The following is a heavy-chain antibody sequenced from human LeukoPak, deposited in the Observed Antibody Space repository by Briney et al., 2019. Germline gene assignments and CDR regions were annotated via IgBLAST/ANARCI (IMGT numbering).Heavy chain of an antibody. D-gene: IGHD6-25*01. CDR1: GFTLSSYE. J-gene: IGHJ4*02. V-gene: IGHV3-23*01. Sequence: GGSLRLSCTVSGFTLSSYEMSWIRQAPGKGLEWVSSIDYSGGSSYYADSVKGRFTISRDNAKNTLYLQMNSLRAEDTAVYYCARVDPGYSSGSDYWGQGTLVTVSS. CDR3: ARVDPGYSSGSDY. CDR2: IDYSGGSS.